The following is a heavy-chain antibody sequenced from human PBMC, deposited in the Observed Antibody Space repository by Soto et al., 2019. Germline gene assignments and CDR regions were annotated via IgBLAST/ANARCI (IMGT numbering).Heavy chain of an antibody. CDR3: ARSSGYSYVDY. CDR1: GYTFTSYA. Sequence: QVQLVQSGAEVKKPGASVKVSCKASGYTFTSYAMHWVRQAPGQRLEWMGWINAGNGNTKYSQKFQGRVTITRDTSASTAYMELTSLRSEDTAVYYCARSSGYSYVDYWGQGTLVTVSS. D-gene: IGHD3-22*01. V-gene: IGHV1-3*01. J-gene: IGHJ4*02. CDR2: INAGNGNT.